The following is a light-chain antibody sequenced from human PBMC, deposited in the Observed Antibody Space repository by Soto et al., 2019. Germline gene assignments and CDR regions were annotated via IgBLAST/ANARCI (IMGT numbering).Light chain of an antibody. J-gene: IGLJ1*01. V-gene: IGLV1-47*01. CDR3: AAWDDSLSGLYV. Sequence: QSVLTQPPSASGTPGQRVTISCSGSISNIGSNYVYWYQQLPGTAPKLLIYRNNQRPSGVPDRFSGSKSGTSASLAISGLRSEDEADYYCAAWDDSLSGLYVFGTG. CDR1: ISNIGSNY. CDR2: RNN.